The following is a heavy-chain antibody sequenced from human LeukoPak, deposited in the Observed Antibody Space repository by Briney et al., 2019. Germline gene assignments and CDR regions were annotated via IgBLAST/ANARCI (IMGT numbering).Heavy chain of an antibody. CDR3: ARNEPNYDILTGYYDSLGMDV. D-gene: IGHD3-9*01. V-gene: IGHV1-2*02. CDR1: GYTFTGYY. CDR2: INPNSGGT. Sequence: GASVKVSCKASGYTFTGYYMHWVRQAPGQGREWMGWINPNSGGTNYAQKFQGRVTMTRDTSISTAYMELSRLRSDDTAVYYCARNEPNYDILTGYYDSLGMDVWGQGTTVTVSS. J-gene: IGHJ6*02.